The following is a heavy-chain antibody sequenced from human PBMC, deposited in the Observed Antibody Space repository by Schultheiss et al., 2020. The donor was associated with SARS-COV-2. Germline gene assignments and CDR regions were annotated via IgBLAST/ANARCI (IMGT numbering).Heavy chain of an antibody. CDR3: ARDPQQLDGDPHFDY. D-gene: IGHD6-13*01. J-gene: IGHJ4*02. Sequence: SETLSLTCTVSGGSISSYYWSWIRQPAGKGLEWIGYIYYSGSTNYNPSLKSRVTISVDTSKNQFSLKLSSVTAADTAVYYCARDPQQLDGDPHFDYWGQGTLVTVSS. CDR2: IYYSGST. CDR1: GGSISSYY. V-gene: IGHV4-59*12.